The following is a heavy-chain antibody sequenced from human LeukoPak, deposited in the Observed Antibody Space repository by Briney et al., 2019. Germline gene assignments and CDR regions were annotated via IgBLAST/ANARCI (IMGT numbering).Heavy chain of an antibody. Sequence: ASVTVSFKASGYTFTSYDINWVRQAPGQGLEWMGWMNPNSGNTGYAQKFQGRVTMTRNTSISTAYMELSSLRSEDTAVYYCARGRSQYYDFWSGYYTSGYYYYMDVWGKGTTVTVSS. CDR3: ARGRSQYYDFWSGYYTSGYYYYMDV. CDR2: MNPNSGNT. CDR1: GYTFTSYD. J-gene: IGHJ6*03. D-gene: IGHD3-3*01. V-gene: IGHV1-8*01.